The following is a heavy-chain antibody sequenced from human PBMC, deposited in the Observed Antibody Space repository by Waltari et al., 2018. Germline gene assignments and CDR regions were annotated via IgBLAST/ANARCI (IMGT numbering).Heavy chain of an antibody. CDR2: ISYDGRHR. V-gene: IGHV3-30*18. Sequence: QVQVVESGGGVVQPGRSLRPSCAASGFLFNQYGIHWVRQAPGKGLESVPVISYDGRHRFYSDSVKGRFTISRDNSRNTVSLQMDSLTVEDTALYYCAKGGDLEWLFIDHWGQGTFVTVS. J-gene: IGHJ4*02. CDR3: AKGGDLEWLFIDH. CDR1: GFLFNQYG. D-gene: IGHD3-3*01.